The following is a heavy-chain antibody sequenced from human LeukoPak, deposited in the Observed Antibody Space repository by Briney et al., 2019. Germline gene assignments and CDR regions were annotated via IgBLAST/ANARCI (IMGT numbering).Heavy chain of an antibody. CDR2: IYYSGST. CDR3: AGSGYSYGFSSVYFDY. Sequence: KPSETLSLTCTVSGGSISSGDYYWSWIRQPPGKGLEWIGYIYYSGSTYYNPSLKSRVTISVDTSKNQFSLKLSSVTAADTAVYYCAGSGYSYGFSSVYFDYWGQGTLVTVSS. J-gene: IGHJ4*02. D-gene: IGHD5-18*01. CDR1: GGSISSGDYY. V-gene: IGHV4-30-4*01.